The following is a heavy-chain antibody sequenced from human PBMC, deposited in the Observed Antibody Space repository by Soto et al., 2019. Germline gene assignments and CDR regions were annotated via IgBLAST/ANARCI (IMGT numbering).Heavy chain of an antibody. V-gene: IGHV3-11*01. CDR3: ARGTRWIQLWLKAFEI. J-gene: IGHJ3*02. Sequence: GGSLRLSCAASGFTFSDYYMSWIRQAPGKGLEWVSYISSSGSTIYYADSVKGRFTISRDNAKNSLYLQMNSLRAEDTAVYYCARGTRWIQLWLKAFEIWGQGTMVTVSS. CDR1: GFTFSDYY. D-gene: IGHD5-18*01. CDR2: ISSSGSTI.